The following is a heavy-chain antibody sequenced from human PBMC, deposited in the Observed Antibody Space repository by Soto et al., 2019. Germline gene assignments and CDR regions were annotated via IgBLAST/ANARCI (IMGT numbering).Heavy chain of an antibody. CDR3: AKKLVQVGVAGLDAFDI. CDR2: FSGSGDST. CDR1: GFTLRSYA. Sequence: EVQLLESGGGLVQPGGALRLSCAASGFTLRSYAMSWVRQAPGEGLAWVSCFSGSGDSTYYADSVKGRFTISRDNSNDTIFLEMNSLRPEDTALYYCAKKLVQVGVAGLDAFDIWGQGTMVTVSS. V-gene: IGHV3-23*01. D-gene: IGHD3-3*01. J-gene: IGHJ3*02.